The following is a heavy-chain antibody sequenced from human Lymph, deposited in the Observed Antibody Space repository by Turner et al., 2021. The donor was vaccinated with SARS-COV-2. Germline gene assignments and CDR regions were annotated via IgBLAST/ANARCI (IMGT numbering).Heavy chain of an antibody. CDR2: FDLEDSET. V-gene: IGHV1-24*01. CDR1: GSTLTELS. J-gene: IGHJ4*02. D-gene: IGHD6-19*01. Sequence: QVQLVQSGAEVKKPGAAVKVSCQVFGSTLTELSMHWVRQAPGKGLEWMGGFDLEDSETIYAQKFQGRVTMTEDTSTDTPYMELSSLRSEDTAVYYCAIGSSKPQWLDLFWYWGQGTLVTVSS. CDR3: AIGSSKPQWLDLFWY.